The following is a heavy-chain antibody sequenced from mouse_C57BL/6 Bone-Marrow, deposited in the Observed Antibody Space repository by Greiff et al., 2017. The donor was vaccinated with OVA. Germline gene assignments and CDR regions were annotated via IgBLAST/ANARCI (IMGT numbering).Heavy chain of an antibody. V-gene: IGHV1-50*01. CDR1: GYTFTSYW. J-gene: IGHJ3*01. CDR3: ASDGYYFSWFDY. CDR2: IDPSDSYT. Sequence: QVQLQQPGAELVKPGASVKLSCKASGYTFTSYWMQWVKQRPGQCLEWIGEIDPSDSYTNYNQKFKGKATLTVHTSSSTAYMQLSSLTSEDSAVYYCASDGYYFSWFDYWGQGTLVTVSA. D-gene: IGHD2-3*01.